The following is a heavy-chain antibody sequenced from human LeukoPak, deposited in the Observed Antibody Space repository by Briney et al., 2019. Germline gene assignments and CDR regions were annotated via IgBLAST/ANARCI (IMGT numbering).Heavy chain of an antibody. CDR2: IDSNSGGT. D-gene: IGHD4-17*01. CDR3: AREMNYDDYRTSDY. J-gene: IGHJ4*02. Sequence: ASVKVSCKASGYTFSGNYMHWVRRAPGQGFEWMGRIDSNSGGTNYAQNFQGRVTMTRDTYISTVYMELISLRSDDTAVYYCAREMNYDDYRTSDYWGQGTLVTVSS. V-gene: IGHV1-2*02. CDR1: GYTFSGNY.